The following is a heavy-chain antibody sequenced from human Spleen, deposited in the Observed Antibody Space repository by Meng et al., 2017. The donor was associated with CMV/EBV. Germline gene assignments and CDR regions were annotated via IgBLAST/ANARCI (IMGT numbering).Heavy chain of an antibody. J-gene: IGHJ6*02. Sequence: GESLKISCTASGFTFSDYAITWVRQAPGKGLEWVGLIRNRAYGGTTEYAASVRGRFTISRDNANNSLYLQMNSLRAEDTGIYYCARDRLVLVVALGQPRGSYYGLDAWGQGTTVTVSS. V-gene: IGHV3-49*04. CDR2: IRNRAYGGTT. CDR3: ARDRLVLVVALGQPRGSYYGLDA. CDR1: GFTFSDYA. D-gene: IGHD2-15*01.